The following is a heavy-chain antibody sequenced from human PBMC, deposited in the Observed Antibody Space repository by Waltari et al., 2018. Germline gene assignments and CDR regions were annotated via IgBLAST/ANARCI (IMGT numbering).Heavy chain of an antibody. CDR1: GFTFSSNG. V-gene: IGHV3-30*02. CDR3: ANIPGRGIAAGYY. CDR2: VRYDGSNK. D-gene: IGHD6-25*01. J-gene: IGHJ4*02. Sequence: QVQLVESGGGVVQPGGSLRLSCAASGFTFSSNGMHWVSQAPGKGLEWVAFVRYDGSNKYYADSVKGRFTISRDNSKNTLYLQMNSLRAEDTAVYYCANIPGRGIAAGYYWGQGTLVTVSS.